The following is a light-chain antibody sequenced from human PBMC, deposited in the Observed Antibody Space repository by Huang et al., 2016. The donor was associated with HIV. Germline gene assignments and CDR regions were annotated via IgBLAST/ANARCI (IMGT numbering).Light chain of an antibody. Sequence: IVLTQSPGTLSLSPGERATLSCRASQSVCIYLAWYQQKPGQAPRLLIYGASTRVTGIPDMFSGGGSGTDFTLSSSRLEPEDFAVYYFQQYERPPDTFGPGTKVNIK. CDR3: QQYERPPDT. J-gene: IGKJ3*01. CDR1: QSVCIY. CDR2: GAS. V-gene: IGKV3-20*01.